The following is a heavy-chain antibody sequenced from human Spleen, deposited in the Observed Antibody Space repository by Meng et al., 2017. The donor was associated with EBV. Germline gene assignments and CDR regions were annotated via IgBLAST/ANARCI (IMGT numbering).Heavy chain of an antibody. J-gene: IGHJ4*02. Sequence: QGQRQGSGPGVVKPSGTLSLTCAVYGGSFSGYYWSWIRQSPGKGLEWIGEINHSRDTHYSPSLKSRVTLSVDTSRNEFSLKLRSVTAADTAIYFCAYNNYSPRFDYWGQGILVTVSS. D-gene: IGHD5-24*01. CDR1: GGSFSGYY. V-gene: IGHV4-34*10. CDR2: INHSRDT. CDR3: AYNNYSPRFDY.